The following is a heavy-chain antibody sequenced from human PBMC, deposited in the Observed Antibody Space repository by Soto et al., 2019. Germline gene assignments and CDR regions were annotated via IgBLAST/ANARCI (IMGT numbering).Heavy chain of an antibody. CDR2: IIPVFGRP. J-gene: IGHJ4*02. CDR3: AREGGRGEGYNAADI. Sequence: QVQLVQSGAELKKPGSSVKVSCKASGGSFSSFGISWVRQAPGQGLEWMGGIIPVFGRPNYAQRFRGRLTITADESTNTVYLELIDLRSEDTAVYYCAREGGRGEGYNAADIWGQGTRVTVSS. D-gene: IGHD1-1*01. CDR1: GGSFSSFG. V-gene: IGHV1-69*01.